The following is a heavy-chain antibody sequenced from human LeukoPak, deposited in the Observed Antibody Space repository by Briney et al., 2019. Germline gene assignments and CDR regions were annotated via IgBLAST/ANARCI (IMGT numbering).Heavy chain of an antibody. D-gene: IGHD1-20*01. V-gene: IGHV3-72*01. CDR3: ARGPFNLNPSGGYYYYLDV. J-gene: IGHJ6*03. CDR2: TRNKPNSYTT. CDR1: GFTFSDHY. Sequence: GSLRLSCAASGFTFSDHYMDWVRQAPGKRLKWFGRTRNKPNSYTTEYAASVKGRFTISRGDSKNSLYLQMNSLKTDDTAVYYCARGPFNLNPSGGYYYYLDVWGKGTTVTVSS.